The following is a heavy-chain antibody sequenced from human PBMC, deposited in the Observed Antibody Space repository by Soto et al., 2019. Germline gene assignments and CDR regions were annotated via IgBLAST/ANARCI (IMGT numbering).Heavy chain of an antibody. CDR1: GDSVSSNSAA. V-gene: IGHV6-1*01. CDR2: TYYRSKWYN. J-gene: IGHJ6*02. D-gene: IGHD6-6*01. CDR3: ARDSTPTIAALVYYYYYATDV. Sequence: SQTLSLTCAISGDSVSSNSAAWNWIRQSPSRGLEWLGRTYYRSKWYNDYAVSVKSRITINPDTSKNQFSLQLNSVTPEDTAVYYCARDSTPTIAALVYYYYYATDVWGQGTTVTVSS.